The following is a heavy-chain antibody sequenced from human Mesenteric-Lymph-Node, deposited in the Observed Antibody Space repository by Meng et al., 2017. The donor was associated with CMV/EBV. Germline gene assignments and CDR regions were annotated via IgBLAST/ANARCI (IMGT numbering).Heavy chain of an antibody. V-gene: IGHV4-34*01. J-gene: IGHJ4*01. CDR2: INHTGST. Sequence: SETLSLTCAVYGESFSGFYWSWIRQPPGKGLEWIGEINHTGSTNYNPSLKSRVTISVDTSKNQFSLKLTSVTAADTAVYYCARSRGDTLGQDHWGQGTLVTVSS. D-gene: IGHD5-18*01. CDR3: ARSRGDTLGQDH. CDR1: GESFSGFY.